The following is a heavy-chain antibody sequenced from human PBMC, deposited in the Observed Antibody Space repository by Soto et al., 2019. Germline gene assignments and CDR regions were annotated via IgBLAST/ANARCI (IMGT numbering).Heavy chain of an antibody. CDR1: GYTFAEYW. J-gene: IGHJ5*02. D-gene: IGHD3-10*01. CDR3: AIRLFYASGLHP. CDR2: IYPGDSDA. V-gene: IGHV5-51*01. Sequence: ESLKISCKGSGYTFAEYWIGWVRQMSGEGLEWMGIIYPGDSDARISPSFQGQVTISVDKSINTAYLQWSSLKASDSAMYYCAIRLFYASGLHPWGEGTRSTVS.